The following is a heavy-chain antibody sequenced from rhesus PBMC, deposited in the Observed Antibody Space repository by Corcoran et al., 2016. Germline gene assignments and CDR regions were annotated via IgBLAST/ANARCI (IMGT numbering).Heavy chain of an antibody. CDR3: ARTPEVGGYNRFDV. CDR2: ISQIGGNT. CDR1: GGSISSNF. Sequence: QLQLQESGPGLVKPSETLSLTCAVSGGSISSNFWTWIRQPPGKGLEWIGRISQIGGNTDYSPSLRSRVTMSRDTARNHFSLKLTSVTAADTAVYYCARTPEVGGYNRFDVWGPGVLVSVSS. D-gene: IGHD2-21*01. V-gene: IGHV4-173*01. J-gene: IGHJ5-1*01.